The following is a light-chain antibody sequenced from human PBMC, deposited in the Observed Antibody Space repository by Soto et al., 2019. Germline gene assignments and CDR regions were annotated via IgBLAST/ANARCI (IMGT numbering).Light chain of an antibody. CDR1: SSDVGGYNY. J-gene: IGLJ1*01. Sequence: SALTQPASVSGSPGQSITISCTGTSSDVGGYNYVPWYQQHPGKAPKLMIYDVSNRPSGVSNRFSGSKSGNTASLTISGLQAEDEADYYCSSYTSSSIYVFGTGTKVTV. CDR3: SSYTSSSIYV. CDR2: DVS. V-gene: IGLV2-14*01.